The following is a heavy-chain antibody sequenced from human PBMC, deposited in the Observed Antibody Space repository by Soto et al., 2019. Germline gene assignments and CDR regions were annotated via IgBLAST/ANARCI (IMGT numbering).Heavy chain of an antibody. CDR1: GFTFSSYG. CDR2: ISYDGSNK. V-gene: IGHV3-30*18. J-gene: IGHJ4*02. Sequence: GGSLRLSCAASGFTFSSYGMHWVRQAPGKGLEWVAVISYDGSNKYYADSVKGRFTISRDNSKNTLYLQMNSLRAEDTAVYYCAKDNYFDYWGQGTLVTVSS. CDR3: AKDNYFDY.